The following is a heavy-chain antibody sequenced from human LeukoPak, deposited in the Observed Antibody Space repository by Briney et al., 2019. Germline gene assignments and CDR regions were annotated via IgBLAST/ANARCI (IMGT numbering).Heavy chain of an antibody. CDR3: ARRGSWFGEFLLNYYYYYMDV. CDR2: INHSGST. V-gene: IGHV4-34*01. J-gene: IGHJ6*03. Sequence: PSETLSLTCSVSGGSISSYYWSWIRQPPGKGLEWIGEINHSGSTNYNPSLKSRVTISVDTSKNQFSLKLSSVTAADTAVYYCARRGSWFGEFLLNYYYYYMDVWGKGTTVTISS. D-gene: IGHD3-10*01. CDR1: GGSISSYY.